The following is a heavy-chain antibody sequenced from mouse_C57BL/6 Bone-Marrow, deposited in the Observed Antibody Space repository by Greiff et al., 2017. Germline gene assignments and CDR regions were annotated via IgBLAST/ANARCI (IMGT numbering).Heavy chain of an antibody. CDR1: GYTFTSYW. Sequence: EVQGVESGTVLARPGASVKMSCKTSGYTFTSYWMHWVKQRPGQGLEWIGAIYPGNSDTSYNQKFKGKAKLTAVTSASTAYMEISSLTNEDSAVYYCTRRGGYDAVLGWLAYWGQGTLVTVSA. V-gene: IGHV1-5*01. J-gene: IGHJ3*01. CDR3: TRRGGYDAVLGWLAY. D-gene: IGHD2-3*01. CDR2: IYPGNSDT.